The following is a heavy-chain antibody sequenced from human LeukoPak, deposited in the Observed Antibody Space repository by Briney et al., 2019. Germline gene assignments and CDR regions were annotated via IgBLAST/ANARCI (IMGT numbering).Heavy chain of an antibody. CDR3: AKRGVVVRVFLVGFHKEAYYFES. J-gene: IGHJ4*02. CDR2: ISDSDGRT. Sequence: GGSLRLSCAVSGITLSNYGMSWVRQAPGKGLEWVAGISDSDGRTNYADSVKGRFTISRDNPKNTLYLQMNSLRAEDTAVYFCAKRGVVVRVFLVGFHKEAYYFESWGQGALVTVSS. V-gene: IGHV3-23*01. D-gene: IGHD3/OR15-3a*01. CDR1: GITLSNYG.